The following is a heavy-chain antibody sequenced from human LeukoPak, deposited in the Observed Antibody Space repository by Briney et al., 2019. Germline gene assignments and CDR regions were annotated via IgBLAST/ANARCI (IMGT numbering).Heavy chain of an antibody. CDR2: IYSGDSDT. V-gene: IGHV5-51*01. Sequence: GESPKTSCKGSGYSFTSYWIGWVRQMPGKGLEGMGIIYSGDSDTRYTPSFQGQVTISADKSISTASLQWVSLKASDTAMYYCACRDLTSTWSFPWGQGTLVTVSS. CDR1: GYSFTSYW. J-gene: IGHJ5*02. D-gene: IGHD6-13*01. CDR3: ACRDLTSTWSFP.